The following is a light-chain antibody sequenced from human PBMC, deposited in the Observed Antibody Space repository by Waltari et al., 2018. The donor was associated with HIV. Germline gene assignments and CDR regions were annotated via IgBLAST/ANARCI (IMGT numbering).Light chain of an antibody. CDR2: EDS. Sequence: SDELTQPPSASVSPGQTARITCSGDALPKKYAYWYQQKSGLAPVLVIYEDSKRPSVIPERFSGSSAGTMATLTINEAQVEDEADYYCYSTDSSGSRWVFGGGTKLTVL. CDR3: YSTDSSGSRWV. CDR1: ALPKKY. V-gene: IGLV3-10*01. J-gene: IGLJ3*02.